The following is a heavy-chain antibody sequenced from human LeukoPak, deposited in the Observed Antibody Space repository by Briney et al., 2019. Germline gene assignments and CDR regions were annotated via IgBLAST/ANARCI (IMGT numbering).Heavy chain of an antibody. CDR1: GGSFSGCY. V-gene: IGHV4-34*01. CDR2: INHSGST. Sequence: PSETLSLTCAVYGGSFSGCYWSWIRQPPGKGLEWIGEINHSGSTNYNPSLKSRVTISVDTSKNQFSLKLSSVTAADTAVYYCAREGLCSSTSCHPFDYWGQGTLVTVSS. J-gene: IGHJ4*02. CDR3: AREGLCSSTSCHPFDY. D-gene: IGHD2-2*01.